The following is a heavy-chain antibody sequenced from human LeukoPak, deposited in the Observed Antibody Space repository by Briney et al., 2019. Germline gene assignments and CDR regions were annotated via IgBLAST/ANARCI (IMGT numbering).Heavy chain of an antibody. CDR2: ISGSGGST. CDR3: ARDGGDNRLYYYYYYMDV. D-gene: IGHD2-21*02. J-gene: IGHJ6*03. CDR1: GFTFSSYA. V-gene: IGHV3-23*01. Sequence: GGSLRLSCAASGFTFSSYAMSWVRQAPGKGLEWVSAISGSGGSTYYADSVKGRFTISRDNAKNSLYLQMNSLRAEDTAVYYCARDGGDNRLYYYYYYMDVWGKGTTVTVSS.